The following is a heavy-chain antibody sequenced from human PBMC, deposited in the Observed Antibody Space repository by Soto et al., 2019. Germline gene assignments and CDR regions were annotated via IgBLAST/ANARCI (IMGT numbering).Heavy chain of an antibody. J-gene: IGHJ6*03. V-gene: IGHV3-33*01. Sequence: GGSLRLSCAASGFTFSSYGMHWVRQAPGKGLEWVAVIWYDGSNKYYADSVKGRFTISRDNSKNTLYLQMNSLRAEDTAVYYCARDGTHDKYCSGGSCYSRSFSLYMDVWGKGTTVTVSS. CDR3: ARDGTHDKYCSGGSCYSRSFSLYMDV. D-gene: IGHD2-15*01. CDR2: IWYDGSNK. CDR1: GFTFSSYG.